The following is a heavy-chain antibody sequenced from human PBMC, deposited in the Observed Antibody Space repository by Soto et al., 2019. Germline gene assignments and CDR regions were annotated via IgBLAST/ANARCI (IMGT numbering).Heavy chain of an antibody. CDR1: GFTFDDYA. D-gene: IGHD2-8*01. Sequence: GGSLRLSCAASGFTFDDYAMHWVRQAPGKGLEWVSGISWNSGSIGYADSVKGRFTISRDNAKNSLYLQMNSLRAEDTALYYCAKLRTRMVYAMGYFDYWGQGTLVTVSS. CDR3: AKLRTRMVYAMGYFDY. J-gene: IGHJ4*02. CDR2: ISWNSGSI. V-gene: IGHV3-9*01.